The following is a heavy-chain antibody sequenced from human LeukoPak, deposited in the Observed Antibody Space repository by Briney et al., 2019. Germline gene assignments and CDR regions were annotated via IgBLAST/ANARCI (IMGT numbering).Heavy chain of an antibody. Sequence: ASVKVSCKASGYTFTGYYMHWVRQAPGQGLEWMGWINPNSGGTNYAQKFQGRVTMTRDKSISTAYLQWSSLKASDTAMYYCARRKYSGYYFDYWGQGTLVTVSS. CDR1: GYTFTGYY. V-gene: IGHV1-2*02. CDR2: INPNSGGT. J-gene: IGHJ4*02. D-gene: IGHD3-22*01. CDR3: ARRKYSGYYFDY.